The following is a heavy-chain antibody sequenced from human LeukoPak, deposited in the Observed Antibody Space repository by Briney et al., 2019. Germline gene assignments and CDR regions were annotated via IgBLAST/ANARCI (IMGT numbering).Heavy chain of an antibody. J-gene: IGHJ4*02. CDR2: IYSSGDP. V-gene: IGHV4-4*07. CDR3: ARDSGYDVVPSY. CDR1: GASINNNY. D-gene: IGHD5-12*01. Sequence: SETLSLTCTVSGASINNNYWSWIRQSAAKGLEWIGHIYSSGDPNYNPSLKSRVTMSVDTSKNQFSLKLKSVTAADTAVYYCARDSGYDVVPSYWGQGTLVTVSS.